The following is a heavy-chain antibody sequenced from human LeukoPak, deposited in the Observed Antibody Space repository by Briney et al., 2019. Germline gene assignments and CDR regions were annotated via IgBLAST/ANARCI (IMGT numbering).Heavy chain of an antibody. CDR3: AKLGSGSYPTLYYFDY. Sequence: PGGTLRLSCAASGFTFSSYGMSWVRQAPGKGLEWVSSISSSSSYIYYADSVKGRFTISRDNAKNSLYLQMNSLRAEDTAVCYCAKLGSGSYPTLYYFDYWGQGTLVTVSS. CDR1: GFTFSSYG. J-gene: IGHJ4*02. D-gene: IGHD1-26*01. V-gene: IGHV3-21*04. CDR2: ISSSSSYI.